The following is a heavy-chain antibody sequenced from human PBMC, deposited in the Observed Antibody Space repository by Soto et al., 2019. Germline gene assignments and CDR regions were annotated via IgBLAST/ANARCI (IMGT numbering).Heavy chain of an antibody. CDR1: GFTFDDYA. CDR2: ISWNSGSI. Sequence: EVQLVESGGGLVQPGRSLRLSCAASGFTFDDYAMHWVRXXPGXXXXWVSGISWNSGSIGYADSVKGRFTISRDNAKNSXXLQXXXXXXXXXXXXXXXXXXXXXXXXXXXXWGQGTMVTVSS. CDR3: XXXXXXXXXXXXXX. V-gene: IGHV3-9*01. J-gene: IGHJ3*02.